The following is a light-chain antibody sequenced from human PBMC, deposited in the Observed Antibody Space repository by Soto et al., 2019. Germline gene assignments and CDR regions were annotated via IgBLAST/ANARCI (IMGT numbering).Light chain of an antibody. Sequence: QSVLTQPASVSGSPGQSITISCTGTSSDVGGYNYVSWYQQHPGKAPKLMIYEVSDRPSGVSNRFSGSKSGNTASLTISGLQAEDEADYYCRSYTITSPYVLGTGTKVTVL. CDR1: SSDVGGYNY. CDR3: RSYTITSPYV. V-gene: IGLV2-14*01. CDR2: EVS. J-gene: IGLJ1*01.